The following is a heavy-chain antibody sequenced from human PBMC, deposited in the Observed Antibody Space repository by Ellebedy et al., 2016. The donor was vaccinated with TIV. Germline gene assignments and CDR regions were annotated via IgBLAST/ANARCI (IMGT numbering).Heavy chain of an antibody. V-gene: IGHV4-59*11. Sequence: MPSETLSLTCTVSGGSINNHYWSWIRQAQEQGLEWIAYVDYSGITNYNPSLKSRVTISVETSKKQFSLKLSSVTAADTAVYYCARGIWGIALVWGQGTLVTVSS. CDR3: ARGIWGIALV. J-gene: IGHJ4*02. CDR1: GGSINNHY. D-gene: IGHD6-13*01. CDR2: VDYSGIT.